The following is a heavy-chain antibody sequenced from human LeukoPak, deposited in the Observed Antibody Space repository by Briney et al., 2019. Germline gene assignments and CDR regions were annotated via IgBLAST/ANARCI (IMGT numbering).Heavy chain of an antibody. J-gene: IGHJ4*02. Sequence: PGGSLRLSCAASGFTFSNAWMSWVRQAPGKGLEWVGRIKSKTDGETTDYVAPVKGRFTISRDDSKNTLYLQMNSLKTEDTAVYYCTTSPTIVAAAGTKLDYWGQGTLVTVSS. CDR1: GFTFSNAW. V-gene: IGHV3-15*01. CDR3: TTSPTIVAAAGTKLDY. D-gene: IGHD6-13*01. CDR2: IKSKTDGETT.